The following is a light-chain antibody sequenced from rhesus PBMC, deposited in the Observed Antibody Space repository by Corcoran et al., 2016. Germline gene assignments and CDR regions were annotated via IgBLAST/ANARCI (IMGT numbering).Light chain of an antibody. V-gene: IGKV3-10*01. Sequence: QVILTQSPATLSLSPGERATLSCRASQSVSSYLAWYQQTPGLAPRLLIYGASSRATGIPDRFSGCGAGTDVTLTISSLEPEDVGVYHCYQHSSGYSFGQGTKVEIK. CDR1: QSVSSY. CDR3: YQHSSGYS. J-gene: IGKJ2*01. CDR2: GAS.